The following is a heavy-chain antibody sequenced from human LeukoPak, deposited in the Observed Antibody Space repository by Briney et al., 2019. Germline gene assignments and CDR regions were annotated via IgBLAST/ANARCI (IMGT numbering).Heavy chain of an antibody. V-gene: IGHV3-74*01. CDR3: ARETYYDSSEALDI. D-gene: IGHD3-22*01. CDR2: INSDGSST. CDR1: GFTFSSYW. J-gene: IGHJ3*02. Sequence: GGSLRLSCAASGFTFSSYWMHWVRQAPGKGLVWVSRINSDGSSTSYADSVKGRFTISRDDAKNTLYLQMNSLRAEDTAVYYCARETYYDSSEALDIWGQGTMVTVSS.